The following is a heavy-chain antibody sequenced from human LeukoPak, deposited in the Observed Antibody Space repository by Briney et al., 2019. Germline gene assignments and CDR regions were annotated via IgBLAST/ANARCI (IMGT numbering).Heavy chain of an antibody. CDR2: INPSDSYT. D-gene: IGHD5-12*01. J-gene: IGHJ4*02. CDR1: GYSITSYW. V-gene: IGHV5-10-1*01. CDR3: ARRGYSGYDYFDY. Sequence: GESLKISCKGSGYSITSYWISWVRQMPGKGLEWMGKINPSDSYTNYSPSFQGHVTISADKSISTAYLQWSSLKASDTAMYYCARRGYSGYDYFDYWGQGTLVTVSS.